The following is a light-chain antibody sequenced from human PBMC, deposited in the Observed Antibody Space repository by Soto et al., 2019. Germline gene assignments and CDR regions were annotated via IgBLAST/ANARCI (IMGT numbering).Light chain of an antibody. J-gene: IGKJ5*01. V-gene: IGKV1-16*01. CDR3: QRYNSYPIT. CDR2: AAS. Sequence: DIQMTQSPSSLSASTGDRVTITCRASQAINNYLVWFQQKPGKAPKVLIYAASTLQTGVPSRFSGSGYGTEFALTISGLQHDYFASYYCQRYNSYPITFGQGTRLEIK. CDR1: QAINNY.